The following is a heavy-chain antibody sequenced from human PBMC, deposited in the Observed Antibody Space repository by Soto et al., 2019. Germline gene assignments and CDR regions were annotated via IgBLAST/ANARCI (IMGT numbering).Heavy chain of an antibody. Sequence: GGSLRLSCAASGFTFSNYGMHWVRQAPGKGLEWVAVISYDGSNRYYADSVKGRFTISRDNSKNTLYLQMNSLRAEDAAVYYCARDLCEYYFWSGYSTTSYGMDVWGQGTTVTVSS. CDR3: ARDLCEYYFWSGYSTTSYGMDV. J-gene: IGHJ6*02. D-gene: IGHD3-3*01. CDR1: GFTFSNYG. V-gene: IGHV3-30-3*01. CDR2: ISYDGSNR.